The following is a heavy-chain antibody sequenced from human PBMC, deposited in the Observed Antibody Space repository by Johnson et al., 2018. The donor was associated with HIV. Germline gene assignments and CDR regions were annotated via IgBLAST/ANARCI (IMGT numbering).Heavy chain of an antibody. D-gene: IGHD5-18*01. CDR1: EFSVSGNY. J-gene: IGHJ3*02. CDR2: IKQDGSEK. V-gene: IGHV3-7*05. Sequence: EVQLVESGGGLVRPGGSLRLSCAASEFSVSGNYMTWVRQAPGKGLEWVANIKQDGSEKTYVDSVKGRFTISRDNAKKSLYLQMNSLRAEDTAVYYCASPYSYGLDDAFDIWGQGTMVTVSS. CDR3: ASPYSYGLDDAFDI.